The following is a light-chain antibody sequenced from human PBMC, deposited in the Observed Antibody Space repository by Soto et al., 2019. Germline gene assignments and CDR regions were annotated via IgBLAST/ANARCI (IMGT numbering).Light chain of an antibody. V-gene: IGLV2-14*03. CDR1: SSDFGDFNY. Sequence: QPALTQPASVSGSPGQSITISCTGTSSDFGDFNYVFWYQQHPGKAPKLLIYDVSNRPSGVSNRFSGSKSGDTASLTISGLQAEDEADYYCTSYTTSITYVFGTGTKVTVL. J-gene: IGLJ1*01. CDR3: TSYTTSITYV. CDR2: DVS.